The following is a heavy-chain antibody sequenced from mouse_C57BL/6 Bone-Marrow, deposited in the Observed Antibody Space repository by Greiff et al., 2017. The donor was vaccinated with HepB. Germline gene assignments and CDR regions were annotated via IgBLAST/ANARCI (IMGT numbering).Heavy chain of an antibody. CDR3: AKEKYGNYVDYFDY. V-gene: IGHV1-69*01. Sequence: QVQLKQPGAELVMPGASVKLSCKASGYTFTSYWMHWVKQRPGQGLEWIGEIDPSDSYTNYNQKFKGKSTLTVDKSSSTAYMQLSSLTSEDSAVYYCAKEKYGNYVDYFDYWGQGTTLAVSS. CDR1: GYTFTSYW. CDR2: IDPSDSYT. J-gene: IGHJ2*01. D-gene: IGHD2-10*02.